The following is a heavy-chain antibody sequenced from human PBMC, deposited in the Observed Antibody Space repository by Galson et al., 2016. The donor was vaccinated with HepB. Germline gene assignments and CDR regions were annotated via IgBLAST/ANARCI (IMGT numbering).Heavy chain of an antibody. V-gene: IGHV3-30*04. D-gene: IGHD3-10*01. CDR3: SRARGDYYDSGPAF. CDR2: ISFDGSHK. CDR1: GFVFGSYA. Sequence: SLRLSCAASGFVFGSYAMHWLRQPPGKGLEWVAVISFDGSHKYHLDSEKGRFTVSRDNSNNTLYLQMNSLRTEDTAIYYCSRARGDYYDSGPAFWGQGSLVIVSS. J-gene: IGHJ4*02.